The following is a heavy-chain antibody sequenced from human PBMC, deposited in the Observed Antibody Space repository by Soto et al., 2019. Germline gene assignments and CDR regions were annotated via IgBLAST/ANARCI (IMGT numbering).Heavy chain of an antibody. V-gene: IGHV3-23*01. D-gene: IGHD3-22*01. CDR1: GFTFSGYA. CDR2: ISGSGGST. CDR3: AKDLRVVYYDSSGYPNWFDP. J-gene: IGHJ5*02. Sequence: GGSLRLSCAASGFTFSGYAMSWVRQAPGKGLEWVSAISGSGGSTYYADSVKGRFTISRDNSKNTLYLQMNSLRAEDTAVYYCAKDLRVVYYDSSGYPNWFDPWGQGTLVTVSS.